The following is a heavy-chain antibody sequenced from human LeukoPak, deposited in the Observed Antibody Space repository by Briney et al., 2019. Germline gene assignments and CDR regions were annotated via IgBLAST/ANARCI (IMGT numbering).Heavy chain of an antibody. Sequence: SETLSLTCTVSGASISSYYWSWIRQPPGKGLEWIGYIYYSGSTNYNPSLKSRVTISVDTSKNQFSLKLSSVTAADTAVYYCASASSSWWNYFDYWGQGTLVTVSS. J-gene: IGHJ4*02. CDR3: ASASSSWWNYFDY. D-gene: IGHD6-13*01. CDR2: IYYSGST. V-gene: IGHV4-59*01. CDR1: GASISSYY.